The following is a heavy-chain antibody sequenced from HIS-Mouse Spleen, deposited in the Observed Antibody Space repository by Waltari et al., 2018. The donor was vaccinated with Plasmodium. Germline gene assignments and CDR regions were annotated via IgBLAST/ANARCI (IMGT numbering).Heavy chain of an antibody. D-gene: IGHD2-15*01. CDR3: ARLVVVASKDSY. J-gene: IGHJ4*02. Sequence: QVQLQQLGAGLFKPSEPLSLTCAVYCGSFSGYYWCWIRQPPGKGLEWIGEIKHSGSTNYNPSLKSRVTISVDTSKNQFSLKLSSVTAADTAVYYCARLVVVASKDSYWGQGTLVTVSS. CDR2: IKHSGST. V-gene: IGHV4-34*01. CDR1: CGSFSGYY.